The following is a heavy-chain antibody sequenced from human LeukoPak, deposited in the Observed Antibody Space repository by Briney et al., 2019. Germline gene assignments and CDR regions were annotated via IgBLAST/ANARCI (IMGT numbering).Heavy chain of an antibody. CDR3: ARERSLRGFGESFDS. CDR2: IYPGETDT. CDR1: GYSFTSYW. J-gene: IGHJ4*02. D-gene: IGHD3-10*01. V-gene: IGHV5-51*01. Sequence: GESLKISCKGSGYSFTSYWIGWVRQMPGKGLEWMGIIYPGETDTRYSPSFQGQVTISADKSISIAYLQWSSLKASDTAMYYCARERSLRGFGESFDSWGQGTLVTVSS.